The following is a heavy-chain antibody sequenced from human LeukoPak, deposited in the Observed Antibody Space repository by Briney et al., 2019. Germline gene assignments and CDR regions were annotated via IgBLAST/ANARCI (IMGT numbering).Heavy chain of an antibody. V-gene: IGHV4-59*12. CDR1: GGSISSYY. D-gene: IGHD5-24*01. CDR2: IYHSGNT. J-gene: IGHJ4*02. CDR3: ARAERATITYFDY. Sequence: SETLSLTCTVSGGSISSYYWSWIRQPPGKGLEWIGYIYHSGNTYYNPSLKSRVTISVDRSKNQFSLKLSSVTAADTAVYYCARAERATITYFDYWGQGTLVTVSS.